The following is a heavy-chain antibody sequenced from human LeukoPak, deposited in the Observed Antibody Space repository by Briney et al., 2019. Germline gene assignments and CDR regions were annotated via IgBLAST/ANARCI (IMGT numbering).Heavy chain of an antibody. D-gene: IGHD3-10*01. CDR2: IYYSGTT. V-gene: IGHV4-31*03. Sequence: SQTLSLTCSVSGGSISSGGYSWSWIRQLPGKGLEWIGYIYYSGTTHYNPSLKSRVTISVDASKNQFSLRLSSVTAADTAVYYCARVLGYGSGSYYPDYWGQGTPVTVSS. J-gene: IGHJ4*02. CDR3: ARVLGYGSGSYYPDY. CDR1: GGSISSGGYS.